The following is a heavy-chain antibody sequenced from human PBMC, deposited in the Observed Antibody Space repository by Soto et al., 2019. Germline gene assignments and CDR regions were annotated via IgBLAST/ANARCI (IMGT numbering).Heavy chain of an antibody. CDR2: IYHSGST. V-gene: IGHV4-30-2*01. J-gene: IGHJ4*02. D-gene: IGHD4-4*01. Sequence: QLQLQESGSGLVKPSQTLSLTCAVSGGSISSGGYSWSWIRQPPGKGLEYIGYIYHSGSTYYNPHLKRRARISVDMSTNQVSLQLSSVPAADTAVYYCARGMTTVTTFDSWGQGTLVTVSS. CDR1: GGSISSGGYS. CDR3: ARGMTTVTTFDS.